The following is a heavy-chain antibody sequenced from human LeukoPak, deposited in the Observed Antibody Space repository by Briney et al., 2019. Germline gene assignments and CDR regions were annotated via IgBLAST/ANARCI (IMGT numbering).Heavy chain of an antibody. V-gene: IGHV3-66*01. CDR1: GFTVSNNF. CDR3: ARPSSLDGSGRYYIDY. J-gene: IGHJ4*02. CDR2: THSDGTT. D-gene: IGHD3-10*01. Sequence: PGGSLRLSCAVSGFTVSNNFMNWVHQAPGKGLEWVSVTHSDGTTYFADSVQGRFTISRDNSKNTLYLQMNSLRDEDTAVYYCARPSSLDGSGRYYIDYWGQGTLVTVSS.